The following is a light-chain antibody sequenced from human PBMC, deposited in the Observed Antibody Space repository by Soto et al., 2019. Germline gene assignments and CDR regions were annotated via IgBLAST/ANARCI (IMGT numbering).Light chain of an antibody. CDR3: GTWDSSLSAVV. CDR1: SSNIGNNY. J-gene: IGLJ1*01. V-gene: IGLV1-51*01. CDR2: DNN. Sequence: QSVLTQPPSLSASPGQKVTISCSGSSSNIGNNYVSWYQQLPGTAPKLLIYDNNKRPSGIPDRFSGSKSGTSATLGIAGLQTGDEADYYCGTWDSSLSAVVFGTGTKVTVL.